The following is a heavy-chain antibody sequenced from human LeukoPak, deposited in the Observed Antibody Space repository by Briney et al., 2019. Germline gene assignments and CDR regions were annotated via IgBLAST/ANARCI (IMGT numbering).Heavy chain of an antibody. Sequence: SETLSLTCTVSGCSISSYYWSWIRQPPGKGLEWIGYIYYSGSTNYNPSLKSRVTISVDPYKNQFSLKLSSVTAADTAVYYCARQYSSSSGYYYYGMDVWGQGTTVTVSS. V-gene: IGHV4-59*01. D-gene: IGHD6-6*01. J-gene: IGHJ6*02. CDR1: GCSISSYY. CDR3: ARQYSSSSGYYYYGMDV. CDR2: IYYSGST.